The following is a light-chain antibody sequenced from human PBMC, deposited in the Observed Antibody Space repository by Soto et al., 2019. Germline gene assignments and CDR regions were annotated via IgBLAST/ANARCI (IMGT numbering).Light chain of an antibody. CDR3: QQYGSSTYT. Sequence: EIVLTQSPCTVSLSPGERATLSCRASQSVSRSYLAWYQLKPGQAPRLLIYGASSRATGIPDRFSGSGSGTDFTRTISSLETEDFAVYYCQQYGSSTYTFGQGTKLEIK. CDR1: QSVSRSY. V-gene: IGKV3-20*01. CDR2: GAS. J-gene: IGKJ2*01.